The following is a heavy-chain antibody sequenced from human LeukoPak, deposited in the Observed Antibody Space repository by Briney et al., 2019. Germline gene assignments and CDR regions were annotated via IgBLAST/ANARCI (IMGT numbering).Heavy chain of an antibody. J-gene: IGHJ5*02. Sequence: GGSLRLSCAASGFTFSSYGMHWVRQAPGKGLEWVAVIWFDGSNKYYADSVKGRFTISRDNSKNTLYLQMNSLRVEDTAMYYCARDKDYGDYSSHNWFDPWAREPWSPSPQ. V-gene: IGHV3-33*01. CDR1: GFTFSSYG. CDR3: ARDKDYGDYSSHNWFDP. D-gene: IGHD4-17*01. CDR2: IWFDGSNK.